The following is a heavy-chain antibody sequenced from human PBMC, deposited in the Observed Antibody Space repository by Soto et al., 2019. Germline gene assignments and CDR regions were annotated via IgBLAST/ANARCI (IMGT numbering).Heavy chain of an antibody. CDR3: ARDTEYYGSGFYYYYMDV. D-gene: IGHD3-10*01. Sequence: GGSLRLSCAASGFTFSSYSMNWVRQAPGKGLEWVSYISSSSSTIYYADSVKGRFTISRDNAKNSLYLQMNSLRAEETAVYSCARDTEYYGSGFYYYYMDVWGKGTTVTVSS. CDR2: ISSSSSTI. V-gene: IGHV3-48*01. J-gene: IGHJ6*03. CDR1: GFTFSSYS.